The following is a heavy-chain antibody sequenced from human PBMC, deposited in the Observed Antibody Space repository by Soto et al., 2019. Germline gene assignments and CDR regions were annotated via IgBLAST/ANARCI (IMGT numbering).Heavy chain of an antibody. Sequence: TLYLTCTVSGGSITSGGSFWSWIRQHPGKGPEWIAFIGYSGATSYNPSLASRVTISADTYKSQFSLNLRSVTAADTAVYYCARGGASSKWFAPWGQGTLVTGS. CDR3: ARGGASSKWFAP. CDR1: GGSITSGGSF. D-gene: IGHD2-15*01. V-gene: IGHV4-31*03. CDR2: IGYSGAT. J-gene: IGHJ5*02.